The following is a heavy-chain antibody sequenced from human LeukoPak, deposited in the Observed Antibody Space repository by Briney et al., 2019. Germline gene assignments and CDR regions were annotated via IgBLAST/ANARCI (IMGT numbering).Heavy chain of an antibody. CDR2: ISAYNGNT. CDR1: GYTFTSYG. CDR3: AREPSMVATLGGTDY. D-gene: IGHD5-12*01. Sequence: ASVKVSCKASGYTFTSYGISWVRRAPGQGLEWMGWISAYNGNTNYAQKLQGRLTMTTDTSTSTAYMELRSLRSDDTAVYFCAREPSMVATLGGTDYWGQGTLVTVSS. J-gene: IGHJ4*02. V-gene: IGHV1-18*01.